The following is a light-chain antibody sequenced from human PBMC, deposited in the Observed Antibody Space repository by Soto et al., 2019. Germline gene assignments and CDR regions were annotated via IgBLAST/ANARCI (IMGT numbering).Light chain of an antibody. CDR1: SRDIGIYNY. Sequence: QSALTQPASVSGTPGQSITISCTGTSRDIGIYNYVSWYQHHPDKAPKLLLYEVSNRPSGVSDRFSGSKSGNTASLTISGLQAEDEADYYCNSYTSSNTWVFGGGTKLTVL. CDR2: EVS. J-gene: IGLJ3*02. V-gene: IGLV2-14*01. CDR3: NSYTSSNTWV.